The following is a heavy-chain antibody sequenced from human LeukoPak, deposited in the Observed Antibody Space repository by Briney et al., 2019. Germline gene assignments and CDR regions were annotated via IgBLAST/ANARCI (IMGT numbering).Heavy chain of an antibody. V-gene: IGHV3-30*02. J-gene: IGHJ3*02. CDR1: GFTFSSYG. CDR3: ARDLPYYDSSGSEAFDI. CDR2: IRYDGSNK. Sequence: QSGGSLRLSCAASGFTFSSYGMHWVRQAPGKGLEWVAFIRYDGSNKYYADSVKGRFTISRDNSKNTLYLQMNSLRAEDTAVYYCARDLPYYDSSGSEAFDIWGQGTMVTVSS. D-gene: IGHD3-22*01.